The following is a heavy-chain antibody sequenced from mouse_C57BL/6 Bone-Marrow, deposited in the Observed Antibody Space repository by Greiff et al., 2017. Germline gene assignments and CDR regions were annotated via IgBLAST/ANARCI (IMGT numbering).Heavy chain of an antibody. Sequence: VQLQQSGPELVKPGASVKISCKASGYSFTGYYMHWVKQSHGNILDWIGYIYPYNGVSSYNQKFKGKATLTVDKSFSTAYMELRSLTSEDSAVYYCARKGNYCSSYGFAYWGQGTLVTVSA. J-gene: IGHJ3*01. CDR2: IYPYNGVS. CDR1: GYSFTGYY. CDR3: ARKGNYCSSYGFAY. D-gene: IGHD1-1*01. V-gene: IGHV1-31*01.